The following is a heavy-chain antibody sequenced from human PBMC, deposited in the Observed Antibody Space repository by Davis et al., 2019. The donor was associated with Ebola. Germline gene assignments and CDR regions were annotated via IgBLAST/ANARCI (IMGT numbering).Heavy chain of an antibody. V-gene: IGHV4-38-2*02. J-gene: IGHJ4*02. CDR3: ARGGTYPYYYDH. CDR2: IYHSGTT. D-gene: IGHD1-26*01. Sequence: SETLSLTCTVSGYFITSGYHWGWIRQPPGKGLEWIGCIYHSGTTYYNPSLKSPVTISVDTSKNQFSLKLSSVTAADTAVYYCARGGTYPYYYDHWGQGTLVTVSS. CDR1: GYFITSGYH.